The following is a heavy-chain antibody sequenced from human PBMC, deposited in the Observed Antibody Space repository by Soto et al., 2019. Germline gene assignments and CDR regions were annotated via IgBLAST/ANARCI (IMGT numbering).Heavy chain of an antibody. CDR1: GGPIKTGDYY. D-gene: IGHD3-10*01. V-gene: IGHV4-30-4*01. Sequence: SETLSLTCNVSGGPIKTGDYYWNWIRQPPGKGLEWIGYVFYSGATNYSPSLKSRAAISMDTSKNQFSLSLTSVTAADTAVYYCARAGVSYGHLLFWGHGSRVTVS. J-gene: IGHJ4*03. CDR3: ARAGVSYGHLLF. CDR2: VFYSGAT.